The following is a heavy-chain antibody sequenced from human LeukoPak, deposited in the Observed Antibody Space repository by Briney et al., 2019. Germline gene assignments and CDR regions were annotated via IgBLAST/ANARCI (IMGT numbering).Heavy chain of an antibody. CDR1: GGSISSYY. Sequence: PSETLSLTCTVSGGSISSYYWSWIRQPPGKGLEWIGYIYYSGSTNYNPSLKSRVTISVDTSKNQFSLKLSSVTAADTAVYFCARGLDVVTASRQHYYYYYMDVWGKGTTVTVSS. CDR2: IYYSGST. D-gene: IGHD2-21*02. V-gene: IGHV4-59*01. CDR3: ARGLDVVTASRQHYYYYYMDV. J-gene: IGHJ6*03.